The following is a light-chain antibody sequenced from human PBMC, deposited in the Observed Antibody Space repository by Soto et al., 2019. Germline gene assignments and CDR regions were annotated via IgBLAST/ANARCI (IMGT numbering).Light chain of an antibody. CDR1: QSVLDSSNNKNY. J-gene: IGKJ5*01. V-gene: IGKV4-1*01. CDR2: WAY. Sequence: DIVMNQSPDSLAVSLGERATINCKSSQSVLDSSNNKNYIAWYQQKTGQPPKLLIYWAYTRESGVNDRFSGSGSGTDFTLKLRTMKAEDVAIYHCKTSFTTKIT. CDR3: KTSFTTKIT.